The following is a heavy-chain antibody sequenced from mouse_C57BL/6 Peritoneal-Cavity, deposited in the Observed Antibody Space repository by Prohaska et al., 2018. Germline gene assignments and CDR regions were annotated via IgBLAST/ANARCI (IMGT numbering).Heavy chain of an antibody. CDR3: VGDFAY. J-gene: IGHJ3*01. CDR1: GFTFNTYA. V-gene: IGHV10-3*01. Sequence: EVQLVESGGGLVQPKGSLKLSCAASGFTFNTYAMHWVRQAPGKGLELVVRIRSKSSNYATYYADSVKDRVTISRDDSQSMRYLQMNNLKTEDTAIYYCVGDFAYWGQGTLVTVSA. CDR2: IRSKSSNYAT.